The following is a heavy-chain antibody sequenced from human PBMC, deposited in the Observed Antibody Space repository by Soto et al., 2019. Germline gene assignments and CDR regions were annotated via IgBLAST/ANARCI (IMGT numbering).Heavy chain of an antibody. D-gene: IGHD1-26*01. V-gene: IGHV3-74*01. Sequence: EVQLVESGGGLVQPGGSLRLSCEVSGFTFSNYWMHWVRQAPGKGLVWVSHINNDGSDTTYADSVKGRFTISRDNAKNTLYLQMNSLRVEDTAVYYCVRDYIGLGIDYWGLGTLVTVSS. CDR3: VRDYIGLGIDY. CDR1: GFTFSNYW. J-gene: IGHJ4*02. CDR2: INNDGSDT.